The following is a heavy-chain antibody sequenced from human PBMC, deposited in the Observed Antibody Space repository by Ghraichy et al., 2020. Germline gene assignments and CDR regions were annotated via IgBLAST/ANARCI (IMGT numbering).Heavy chain of an antibody. Sequence: ETLSLTCTVSSGSISSYYWSWIRQPAGKGLEWIGRIYTSGSTNYNPSVKSRVTMSVDTSKNQFSLKLTSVTAADTAVYYCARGISSSQPEFDTWGQGTLVTVSS. CDR2: IYTSGST. CDR1: SGSISSYY. D-gene: IGHD2-2*01. CDR3: ARGISSSQPEFDT. J-gene: IGHJ5*02. V-gene: IGHV4-4*07.